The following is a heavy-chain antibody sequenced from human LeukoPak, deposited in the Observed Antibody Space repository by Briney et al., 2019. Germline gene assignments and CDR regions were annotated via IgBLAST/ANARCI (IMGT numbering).Heavy chain of an antibody. Sequence: PGGSLRLSCAASGFTFNNYVMSWVRQAPGKGLEWVSAMGGGGTTYYADYVKGRFTISRDTSKSTLYPQMNSLRAEDTAIYYCAKAGRPQAVAGWIDYWGQGTLVTVSS. D-gene: IGHD6-19*01. CDR1: GFTFNNYV. CDR3: AKAGRPQAVAGWIDY. J-gene: IGHJ4*02. V-gene: IGHV3-23*01. CDR2: MGGGGTT.